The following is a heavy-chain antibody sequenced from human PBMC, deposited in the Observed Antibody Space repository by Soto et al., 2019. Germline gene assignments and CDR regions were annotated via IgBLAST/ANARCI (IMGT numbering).Heavy chain of an antibody. J-gene: IGHJ4*02. V-gene: IGHV3-73*02. D-gene: IGHD6-19*01. Sequence: EVQLVESGGGLVQPGGSLKLSCAASGFTFSGSAMHWVRQASGKGLEWVGRIRSKANSYATAYAASVKGRFTISRXDSXNTAYLQMNSLKTEDTAVYYCTRHKQGVAGHLFDYWGQGTLVTVSS. CDR2: IRSKANSYAT. CDR3: TRHKQGVAGHLFDY. CDR1: GFTFSGSA.